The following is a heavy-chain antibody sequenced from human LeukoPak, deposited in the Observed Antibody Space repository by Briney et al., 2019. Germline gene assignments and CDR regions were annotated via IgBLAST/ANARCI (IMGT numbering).Heavy chain of an antibody. V-gene: IGHV1-2*02. J-gene: IGHJ4*02. CDR3: AREEVDYGATFAH. Sequence: GASVKVSCKASGYTFTGYYIHWVRQAPGQGLEWMGWINPNSGGTHYVQKFQGRVTMTRDTSISTAYMELSRLRFDDTAVYYCAREEVDYGATFAHWGQGTLVTVSS. CDR2: INPNSGGT. CDR1: GYTFTGYY. D-gene: IGHD4-17*01.